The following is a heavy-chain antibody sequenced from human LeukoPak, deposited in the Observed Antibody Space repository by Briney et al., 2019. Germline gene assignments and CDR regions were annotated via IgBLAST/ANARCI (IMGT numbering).Heavy chain of an antibody. CDR1: GYNFTSYT. J-gene: IGHJ3*01. CDR2: IGAYNGNT. Sequence: GASVKVSCKASGYNFTSYTISWVRQAPGQGLEWMGWIGAYNGNTNYGQKLQGRVTMTTDTSTSTAYMELRSLRPDDTAVYYCARDEGAPIAAANVWGRGTMVTVSS. D-gene: IGHD6-13*01. CDR3: ARDEGAPIAAANV. V-gene: IGHV1-18*01.